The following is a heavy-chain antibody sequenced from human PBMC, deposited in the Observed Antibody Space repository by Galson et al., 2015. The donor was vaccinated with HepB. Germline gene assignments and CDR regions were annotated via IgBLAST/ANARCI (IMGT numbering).Heavy chain of an antibody. J-gene: IGHJ4*02. CDR3: ARSKSPSSPSDN. V-gene: IGHV3-48*03. Sequence: LRLSCAASGFTFNSYEMNWVRQAPGKGLEWVSYISSSGGTIYYADSVKGRFTISRDNAKSLYLQMNSLTAEDTAVYYCARSKSPSSPSDNWGQGTLVTVSA. CDR2: ISSSGGTI. D-gene: IGHD6-13*01. CDR1: GFTFNSYE.